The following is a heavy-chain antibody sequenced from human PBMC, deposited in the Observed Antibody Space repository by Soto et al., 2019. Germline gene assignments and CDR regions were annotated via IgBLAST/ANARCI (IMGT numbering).Heavy chain of an antibody. CDR1: RGSISSYF. Sequence: SETLSLTCTVSRGSISSYFWSWIRQSPGKGLEWIGYIYNSGSTNYNPSLKTRLTISVDTAKNQFSLKLSSVTAADTAVYYCARQIRGRGSSWYYFDYWGQGTQVTVSS. J-gene: IGHJ4*02. CDR3: ARQIRGRGSSWYYFDY. V-gene: IGHV4-59*08. D-gene: IGHD6-13*01. CDR2: IYNSGST.